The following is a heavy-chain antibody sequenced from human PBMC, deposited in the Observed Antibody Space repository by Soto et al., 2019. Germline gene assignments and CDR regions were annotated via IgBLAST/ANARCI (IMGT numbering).Heavy chain of an antibody. CDR2: IWYDGSNK. V-gene: IGHV3-33*01. J-gene: IGHJ4*02. Sequence: GVPLRLSFAASGFTFSSYGMHWVRQAPGKGLEWVVVIWYDGSNKYYADSVKGRFTISRDNSKNTLYLQMNSLRAEDTAVYYCARERCSSTSCYAGGEYYFDYWGQGTLVTVSS. CDR1: GFTFSSYG. D-gene: IGHD2-2*01. CDR3: ARERCSSTSCYAGGEYYFDY.